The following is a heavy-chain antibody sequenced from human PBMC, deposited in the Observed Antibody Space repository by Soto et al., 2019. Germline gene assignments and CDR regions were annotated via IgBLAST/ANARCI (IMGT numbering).Heavy chain of an antibody. D-gene: IGHD1-26*01. Sequence: SETLSLTCTVSGGSISSDDYYWSWIRQPPGKGLEWSAYMYYSRRTNYEQSLKSRVAISVDTSKNHFSLKLSSVTAADTAVYYCARGEGYALDVWGQGTTVT. J-gene: IGHJ6*02. CDR3: ARGEGYALDV. CDR1: GGSISSDDYY. CDR2: MYYSRRT. V-gene: IGHV4-30-4*01.